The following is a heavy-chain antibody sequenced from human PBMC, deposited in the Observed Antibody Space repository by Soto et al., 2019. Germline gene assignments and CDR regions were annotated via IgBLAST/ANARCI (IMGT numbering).Heavy chain of an antibody. CDR3: ARVYCSGGSCYGIDY. D-gene: IGHD2-15*01. CDR2: INPSGST. J-gene: IGHJ4*02. Sequence: QVQLVQSGAEVKKPGASVKVSCKASGYTFTSYYMHWVRQAPGQGLEWMGIINPSGSTTYAQKFQGRVTMTRNTSTGTVYMELSSLRSADTAVYYCARVYCSGGSCYGIDYWGQGTLVTVSS. CDR1: GYTFTSYY. V-gene: IGHV1-46*01.